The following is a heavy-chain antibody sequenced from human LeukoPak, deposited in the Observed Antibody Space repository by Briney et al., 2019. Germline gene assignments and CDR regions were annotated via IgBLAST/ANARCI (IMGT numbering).Heavy chain of an antibody. CDR3: ARGRSDGYSLDY. D-gene: IGHD5-18*01. Sequence: ASVKVSCKASGGTFSSYAISWVRQAPGQGLEWMGRIIPIPGIANYAQKFQGRVTITAGKSTSTAYMELSSLRSEDTAVYYCARGRSDGYSLDYWGQGTLVTVSS. V-gene: IGHV1-69*04. CDR1: GGTFSSYA. J-gene: IGHJ4*02. CDR2: IIPIPGIA.